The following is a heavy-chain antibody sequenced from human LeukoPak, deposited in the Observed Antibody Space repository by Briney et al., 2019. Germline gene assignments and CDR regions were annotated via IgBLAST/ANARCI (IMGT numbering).Heavy chain of an antibody. Sequence: SETLSLTCTVSGGSISTFYWTWIRQPAGKALEWIGRINNSGITNYNPSLRSRVSMSVDRSKNQFSVTLSSVTAADTAVYFCAREGGDPRWLDPWGQGTLVTVSS. J-gene: IGHJ5*02. CDR3: AREGGDPRWLDP. CDR2: INNSGIT. V-gene: IGHV4-4*07. D-gene: IGHD6-25*01. CDR1: GGSISTFY.